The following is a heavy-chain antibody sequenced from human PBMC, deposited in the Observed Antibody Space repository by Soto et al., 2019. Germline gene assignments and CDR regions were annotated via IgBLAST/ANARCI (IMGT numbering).Heavy chain of an antibody. J-gene: IGHJ3*02. CDR1: GFTVSSNY. CDR3: ARAMATPHDAFDI. CDR2: IYSGGST. V-gene: IGHV3-53*01. Sequence: EVQLVESGGGLIQPGGSLRLSCAASGFTVSSNYMNWVRQAPGKGLEWVSIIYSGGSTHYAGSVKGRFTISRDNSKNTLYLQMNSLRAEDTAVYYCARAMATPHDAFDIWGQGTMVTVSS. D-gene: IGHD2-15*01.